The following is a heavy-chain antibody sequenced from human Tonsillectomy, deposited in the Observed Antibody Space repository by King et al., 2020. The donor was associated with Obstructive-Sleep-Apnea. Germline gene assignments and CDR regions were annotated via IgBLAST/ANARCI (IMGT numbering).Heavy chain of an antibody. CDR2: INPHSGGT. Sequence: VQLVESGAEVKKPGASVKVFCKAAGYTFTDYFIHWVRQAPGQGLDWMAWINPHSGGTNYSQKFQGRVTMTRDTSISTAYMELSRLRSDDTAVYYCARGEARSGFGDQDSDYWGQGTLVTVSS. CDR3: ARGEARSGFGDQDSDY. D-gene: IGHD3-10*01. CDR1: GYTFTDYF. J-gene: IGHJ4*02. V-gene: IGHV1-2*02.